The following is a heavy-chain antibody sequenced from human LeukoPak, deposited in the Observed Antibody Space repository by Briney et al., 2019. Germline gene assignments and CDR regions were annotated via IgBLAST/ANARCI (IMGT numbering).Heavy chain of an antibody. Sequence: GGSLRLSCAASGFTFSSYAMSWVRQAPGKGLEWVSAISGSGGSTYDADSVKGRFTISRDRSKDTLFLQMNSLRAEDTAVYYCAKGPNYYYYYGMDVWGQGTTVTVSS. CDR3: AKGPNYYYYYGMDV. J-gene: IGHJ6*02. V-gene: IGHV3-23*01. CDR1: GFTFSSYA. CDR2: ISGSGGST.